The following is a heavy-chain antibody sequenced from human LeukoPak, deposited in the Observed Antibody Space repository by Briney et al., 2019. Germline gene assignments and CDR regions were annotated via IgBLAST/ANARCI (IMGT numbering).Heavy chain of an antibody. V-gene: IGHV1-69*05. J-gene: IGHJ6*03. CDR3: ATAQRTAPYYYYYMDV. Sequence: ASVKVSCKASGGTFSSYAISWVRQAPGQGLEWMGGIIPIFGTANYAQKFQGRVTITTDESTSTAYMELSSLRSEDTAVYYCATAQRTAPYYYYYMDVWDKGTTVTVSS. CDR1: GGTFSSYA. CDR2: IIPIFGTA.